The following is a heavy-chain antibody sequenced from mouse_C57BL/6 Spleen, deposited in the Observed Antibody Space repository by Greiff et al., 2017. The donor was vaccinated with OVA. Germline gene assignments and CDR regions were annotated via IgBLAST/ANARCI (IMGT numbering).Heavy chain of an antibody. CDR2: IDPENGDT. J-gene: IGHJ2*01. CDR1: GFNIKDDY. Sequence: VQLKQSGAELVRPGASVKLSCTASGFNIKDDYMHWVKQRPEQGLEWIGWIDPENGDTEYASKFQGKATITADTSSNTAYLQLSSLTSEDTAVYYCTLITTVVADYWGQGTTLTVSS. V-gene: IGHV14-4*01. D-gene: IGHD1-1*01. CDR3: TLITTVVADY.